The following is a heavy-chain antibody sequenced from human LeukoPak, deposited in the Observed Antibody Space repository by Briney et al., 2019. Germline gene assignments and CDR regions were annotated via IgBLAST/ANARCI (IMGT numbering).Heavy chain of an antibody. J-gene: IGHJ4*02. CDR2: ISGSGGNT. CDR3: AKEPWFRDY. V-gene: IGHV3-23*01. D-gene: IGHD3-10*01. CDR1: GFTFNNYG. Sequence: GGSLRLSCAASGFTFNNYGMSWVRQAPGKGLEWVSGISGSGGNTYYADSVKGRFTISRDNSKNTLYLQMNSLRAEDTAVYYCAKEPWFRDYWGQGTLVTVSS.